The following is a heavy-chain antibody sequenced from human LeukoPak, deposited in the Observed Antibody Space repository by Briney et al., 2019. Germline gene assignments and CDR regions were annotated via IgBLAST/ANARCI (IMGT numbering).Heavy chain of an antibody. CDR2: IGTAGDT. CDR3: ARVRSGYYYYGMDV. V-gene: IGHV3-13*01. Sequence: PGGSLRLSYAASGFTFSSYDMHWVRQATGKGLEWVSAIGTAGDTYYPGSVKGRFTISRENAKNSLYLQMNSLRAGDTAVYYCARVRSGYYYYGMDVWGQGTTVTVSS. CDR1: GFTFSSYD. J-gene: IGHJ6*02.